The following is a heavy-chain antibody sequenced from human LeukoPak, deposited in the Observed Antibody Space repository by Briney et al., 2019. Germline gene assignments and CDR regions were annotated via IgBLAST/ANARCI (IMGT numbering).Heavy chain of an antibody. CDR1: GFTFSSYA. D-gene: IGHD4-11*01. CDR2: ISYDGSNK. CDR3: AREGGLYYSDWRAGDY. V-gene: IGHV3-30*04. J-gene: IGHJ4*02. Sequence: PGRSLRLSCAASGFTFSSYAMHWVRQAPGKGLEWVAVISYDGSNKYYADSVKGRFTISRDNSKNTLYLHMNSLRTEDTAVYYCAREGGLYYSDWRAGDYWGQGTLVTVSS.